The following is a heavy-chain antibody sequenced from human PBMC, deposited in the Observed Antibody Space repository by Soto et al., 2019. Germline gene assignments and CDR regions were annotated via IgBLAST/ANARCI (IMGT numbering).Heavy chain of an antibody. J-gene: IGHJ4*02. CDR1: GGSISSSSYY. CDR2: IYYSGST. V-gene: IGHV4-39*01. D-gene: IGHD1-26*01. Sequence: PSETLSLTCTVSGGSISSSSYYWGWIRQPPGKGLEWIGSIYYSGSTYYNPSLKSRVTISVDTSKNQFSLKLSSVTAADTAVYYCARLTGHSGSYLYYCGQGTLVTVSS. CDR3: ARLTGHSGSYLYY.